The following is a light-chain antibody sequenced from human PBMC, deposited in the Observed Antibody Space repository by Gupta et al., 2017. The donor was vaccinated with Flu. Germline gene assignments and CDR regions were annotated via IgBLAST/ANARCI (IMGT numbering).Light chain of an antibody. J-gene: IGKJ2*01. CDR3: QQSYTTPHS. CDR2: AAS. Sequence: DIQMRQSPSSLSASVGDRVTITCQSSQDIMTYVNWYQQKPGKAPKLLIHAASILQNGVPARFIGSGSETTFTLTITGLQSEDFGVFYCQQSYTTPHSFGQGTKLDLK. V-gene: IGKV1-39*01. CDR1: QDIMTY.